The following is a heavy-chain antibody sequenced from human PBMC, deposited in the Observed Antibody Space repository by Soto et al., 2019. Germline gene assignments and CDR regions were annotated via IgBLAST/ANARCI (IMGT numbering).Heavy chain of an antibody. CDR1: GYTFTGYY. V-gene: IGHV1-2*02. CDR3: ARTDYLFSTLTYYFDY. Sequence: ASVKVSCKASGYTFTGYYMHWVRQAPGQGLEWMGWINPNSGGTNYAQKFQGRVTLSRDTSINTAYMELSRLTSDDTAMYYCARTDYLFSTLTYYFDYWGQGTLVTVSS. J-gene: IGHJ4*02. D-gene: IGHD3-16*01. CDR2: INPNSGGT.